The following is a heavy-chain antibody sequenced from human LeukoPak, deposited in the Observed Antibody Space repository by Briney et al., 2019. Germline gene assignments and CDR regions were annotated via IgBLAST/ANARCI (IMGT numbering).Heavy chain of an antibody. J-gene: IGHJ5*02. D-gene: IGHD2-15*01. Sequence: SETLSLTCNVAGYSISSGYYWGWIRQSPGTGVEWIGSVSHSGTTHYKPSLKSRVTISVDTSKNQFSLKLSSVTAADTAVYYCARVKKGYCSGGSCYARGSRFDPWGQGTLVTVSS. CDR1: GYSISSGYY. CDR3: ARVKKGYCSGGSCYARGSRFDP. V-gene: IGHV4-38-2*02. CDR2: VSHSGTT.